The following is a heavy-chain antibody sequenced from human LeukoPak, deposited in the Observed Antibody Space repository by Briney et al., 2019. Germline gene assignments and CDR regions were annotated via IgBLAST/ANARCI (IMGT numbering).Heavy chain of an antibody. J-gene: IGHJ4*02. Sequence: GGSLRLSCVASGFTFSRYIMYWVRQAPGKGLEWVAAISQDGNNKYYSDSVKGRFTVSRDNSENTLYLQTDSLRTEDTAIFYCARDLILGGWQPFDSWGQGTLVTVSS. CDR1: GFTFSRYI. V-gene: IGHV3-30*04. CDR2: ISQDGNNK. D-gene: IGHD6-19*01. CDR3: ARDLILGGWQPFDS.